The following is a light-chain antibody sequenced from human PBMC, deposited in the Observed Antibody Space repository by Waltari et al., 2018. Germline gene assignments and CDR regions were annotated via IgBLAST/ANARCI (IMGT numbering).Light chain of an antibody. V-gene: IGLV3-16*01. CDR3: LSADISGTYWV. J-gene: IGLJ3*02. Sequence: SYELTQPPSVSVSLGQMARITCSGEALPKKYAYWYQQKAGQVPVLVIYNDTERPSGLPERFSGSSSGTMDTLTISGVQAEDEADYYCLSADISGTYWVFGGGTKLTVL. CDR1: ALPKKY. CDR2: NDT.